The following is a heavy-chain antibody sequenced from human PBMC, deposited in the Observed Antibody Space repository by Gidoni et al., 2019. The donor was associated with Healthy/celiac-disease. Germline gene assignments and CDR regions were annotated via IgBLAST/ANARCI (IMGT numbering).Heavy chain of an antibody. Sequence: EVQLVESGGGLVQPGGSLGLSCAGNGFTFSSYSMNWFCQAPGKGLEWVSYIISSSSTIYYADSVKGRCTISRDNAKNSLYLQMNSLRDEDTAVYYCASWSGYYFYFQHWGQGTLVTVSS. CDR1: GFTFSSYS. D-gene: IGHD3-3*01. CDR3: ASWSGYYFYFQH. J-gene: IGHJ1*01. CDR2: IISSSSTI. V-gene: IGHV3-48*02.